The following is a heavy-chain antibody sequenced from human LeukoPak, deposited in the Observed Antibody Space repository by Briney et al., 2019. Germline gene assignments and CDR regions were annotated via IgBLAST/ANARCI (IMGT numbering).Heavy chain of an antibody. Sequence: GGSLRLSCAASGFSFSNYWMHWVRQAPGKGLVWVSRISSDGSDTIYADSVKGRFIISRDNARNTVYLQMNSLRVEDTAVYYCVRDFRSADYWGQGTLVTVSS. CDR1: GFSFSNYW. CDR2: ISSDGSDT. CDR3: VRDFRSADY. V-gene: IGHV3-74*01. J-gene: IGHJ4*02.